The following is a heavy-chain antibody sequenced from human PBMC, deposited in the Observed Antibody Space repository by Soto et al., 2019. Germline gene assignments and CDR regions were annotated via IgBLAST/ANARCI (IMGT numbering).Heavy chain of an antibody. J-gene: IGHJ6*02. CDR1: GFTFSDYY. Sequence: SGGSLRLSCAASGFTFSDYYMSWIRQAPGKGLEWVSYISSSSSYTDYADSVKGRFTISRDNAKNSLYLQMNSLRAEDTAVYYCARDSECSGGYCSGGMGVWGQGTTVTVSS. CDR3: ARDSECSGGYCSGGMGV. V-gene: IGHV3-11*06. CDR2: ISSSSSYT. D-gene: IGHD2-15*01.